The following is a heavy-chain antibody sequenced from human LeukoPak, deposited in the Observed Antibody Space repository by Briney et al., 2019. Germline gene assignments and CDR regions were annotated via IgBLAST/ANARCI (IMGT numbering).Heavy chain of an antibody. J-gene: IGHJ5*02. CDR2: INHSGST. CDR3: ARGIGYCTNGVCPRGFDP. V-gene: IGHV4-34*01. D-gene: IGHD2-8*01. Sequence: SETLSLTCAVYGGSFSGYYWSWIRQPPGKGLEWIGEINHSGSTNYNPSLKSRVTISVDTSKNQFSLKLSSVTAADTAVYYCARGIGYCTNGVCPRGFDPWGQGTLVTVSS. CDR1: GGSFSGYY.